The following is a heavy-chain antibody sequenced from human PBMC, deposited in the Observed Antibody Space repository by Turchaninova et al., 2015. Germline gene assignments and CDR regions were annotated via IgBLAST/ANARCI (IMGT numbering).Heavy chain of an antibody. CDR1: GYSFNNYW. D-gene: IGHD6-6*01. CDR2: IYPGDSDT. CDR3: ARQRGIAALDYFDY. J-gene: IGHJ4*02. V-gene: IGHV5-51*01. Sequence: EVQLVQPGAEVNKPGESLKISCKGSGYSFNNYWIGWVRQMPGKGLEWMGIIYPGDSDTRYSPSFQGQVTISADKSISTAYLQWSSLKASDTAIYYCARQRGIAALDYFDYWGRGTLVTVSS.